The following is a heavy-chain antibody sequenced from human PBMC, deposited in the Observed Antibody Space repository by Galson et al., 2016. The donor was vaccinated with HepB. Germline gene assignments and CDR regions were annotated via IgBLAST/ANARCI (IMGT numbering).Heavy chain of an antibody. CDR1: GDSISNSHW. D-gene: IGHD3-22*01. Sequence: SETLSLTCAVSGDSISNSHWWSWVRQPPGKGLEWIGEIYHSGTTNYNPSLKSRVILSVDKSKNHFSLILTSVTAADTAVYFCARRECLLLVNGFDFWGQGTLVTVSS. V-gene: IGHV4-4*02. CDR3: ARRECLLLVNGFDF. CDR2: IYHSGTT. J-gene: IGHJ3*01.